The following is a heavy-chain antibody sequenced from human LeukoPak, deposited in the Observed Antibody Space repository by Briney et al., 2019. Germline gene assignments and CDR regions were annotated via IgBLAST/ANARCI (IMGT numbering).Heavy chain of an antibody. V-gene: IGHV1-69*05. J-gene: IGHJ5*02. D-gene: IGHD3-16*02. Sequence: ASVKVSCKASGGTFSSYAISWVRQAPGQGLEWMGGIIPIFGTANYAQKFQGRVTMTRDMSTTTDYMELSSLRSEDTAVYYCARDNSVGDIAWWFDPWGQGTLVTVSS. CDR3: ARDNSVGDIAWWFDP. CDR1: GGTFSSYA. CDR2: IIPIFGTA.